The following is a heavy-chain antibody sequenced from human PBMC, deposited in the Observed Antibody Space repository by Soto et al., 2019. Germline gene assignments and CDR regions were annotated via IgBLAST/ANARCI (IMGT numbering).Heavy chain of an antibody. D-gene: IGHD2-2*01. Sequence: QVQLVESGGGVVQPGRSLRLSCAASGFTFSSYGMHWVRQAPGKGLEWVAVIWYDGSNKYYADSVKGRFTISRDNSKNTLYLQMNSLRAEDTAVYYCARDSSSDRVPGYWGQGTLVTVSS. CDR2: IWYDGSNK. CDR3: ARDSSSDRVPGY. CDR1: GFTFSSYG. V-gene: IGHV3-33*01. J-gene: IGHJ4*02.